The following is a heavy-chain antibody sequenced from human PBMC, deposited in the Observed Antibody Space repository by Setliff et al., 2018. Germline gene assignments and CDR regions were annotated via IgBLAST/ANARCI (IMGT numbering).Heavy chain of an antibody. CDR3: ARRWETGDQDAYDI. CDR1: GYILSSYG. V-gene: IGHV1-18*01. J-gene: IGHJ3*02. Sequence: GASVKVSCKTSGYILSSYGVSWVRQAPGQGLDWMGWISPYNGHTNSAQSLQGRVTMTTDTSTSTAYMELRSLRSDDTAVYYCARRWETGDQDAYDIWGQGTMVTVS. CDR2: ISPYNGHT. D-gene: IGHD7-27*01.